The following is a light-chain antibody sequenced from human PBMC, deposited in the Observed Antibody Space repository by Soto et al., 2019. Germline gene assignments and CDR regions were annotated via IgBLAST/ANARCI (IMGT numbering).Light chain of an antibody. Sequence: QSVLTQPPSVSAAPGQTVTISCSGSSSNIGNNYVYWYQQLPGTAPKLLIYDNNKRPSGIPDRFSGSKSGTSATLGITGLQTGDDADYYCGTWDSSLSAGVFGGGTKLTVL. CDR2: DNN. CDR1: SSNIGNNY. CDR3: GTWDSSLSAGV. V-gene: IGLV1-51*01. J-gene: IGLJ2*01.